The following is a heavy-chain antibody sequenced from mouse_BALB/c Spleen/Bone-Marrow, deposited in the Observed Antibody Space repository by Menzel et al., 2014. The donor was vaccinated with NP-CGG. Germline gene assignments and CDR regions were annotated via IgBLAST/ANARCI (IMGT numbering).Heavy chain of an antibody. CDR3: ANWGYYAMDY. CDR2: FDPETGGT. J-gene: IGHJ4*01. CDR1: GYTFTDYA. Sequence: QVQLKESGAELVMPGASVTLSCKASGYTFTDYAMHWVKQTPVHGLEWIGTFDPETGGTAYNQKFKDMATLTADKSSTSAYMELRSLTSEDSAVYYCANWGYYAMDYWGQGISVTVSS. V-gene: IGHV1-15*01. D-gene: IGHD4-1*01.